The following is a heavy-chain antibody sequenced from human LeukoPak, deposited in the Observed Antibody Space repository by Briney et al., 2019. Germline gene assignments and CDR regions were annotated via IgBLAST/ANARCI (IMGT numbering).Heavy chain of an antibody. Sequence: SETLSLTCTVSGVSVNSYYWTWIRQPAGKGLEWIGRIFGSGSSRYSPSLKDRVTMSIDTSKHQIFLRLHSVTAADTAVYFCARDTPHPRGNFFESWGQGTLVTVSS. CDR1: GVSVNSYY. CDR2: IFGSGSS. J-gene: IGHJ4*02. V-gene: IGHV4-4*07. CDR3: ARDTPHPRGNFFES.